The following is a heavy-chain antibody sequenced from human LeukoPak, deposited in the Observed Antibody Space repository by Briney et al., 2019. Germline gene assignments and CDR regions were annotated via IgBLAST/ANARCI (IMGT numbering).Heavy chain of an antibody. CDR1: GFTFSTYW. CDR3: ARDLRGVGY. J-gene: IGHJ4*02. CDR2: IKYDGSEK. Sequence: GGSLRLSCAASGFTFSTYWMSWIRQAPGKGLEWVANIKYDGSEKYYVDSVKGRFTVSRDNAKNSLYLQMNSLRAEDTAVYYCARDLRGVGYWGQGTLVTVSS. D-gene: IGHD1-26*01. V-gene: IGHV3-7*01.